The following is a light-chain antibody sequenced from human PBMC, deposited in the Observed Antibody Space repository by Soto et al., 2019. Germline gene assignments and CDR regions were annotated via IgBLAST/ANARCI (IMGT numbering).Light chain of an antibody. J-gene: IGLJ1*01. Sequence: VLTQPPSASGTPGQRGTISCSGSSFNIGSNTVNWYQQLPGTAPKLLIHANNQRPSGVPDRFSGSKSGTSASLAISWLQSEEADYYCAAWDDSINGYVFGTGTKVTVL. V-gene: IGLV1-44*01. CDR3: AAWDDSINGYV. CDR1: SFNIGSNT. CDR2: ANN.